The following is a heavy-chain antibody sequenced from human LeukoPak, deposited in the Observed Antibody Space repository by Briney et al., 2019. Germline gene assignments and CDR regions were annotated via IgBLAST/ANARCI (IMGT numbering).Heavy chain of an antibody. V-gene: IGHV1-18*04. CDR2: VSTSNGNT. Sequence: ASVKVSCKASGYTFTSFYMHWVRQAPGQGLEWVGWVSTSNGNTNSAHKLQGRVTMTTDTSTSTAYMELRSLRSDDTAVYYCARGGPYCSGGTCSAIDYWGQGTLVTVSS. CDR3: ARGGPYCSGGTCSAIDY. CDR1: GYTFTSFY. J-gene: IGHJ4*02. D-gene: IGHD2-15*01.